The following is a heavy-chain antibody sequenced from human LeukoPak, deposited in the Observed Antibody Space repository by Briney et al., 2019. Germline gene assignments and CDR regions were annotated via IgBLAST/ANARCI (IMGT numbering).Heavy chain of an antibody. CDR1: GGSFSGYY. V-gene: IGHV4-34*01. Sequence: PSETLSLTCAVYGGSFSGYYWSWIRQPPGKGLEWIGEINHSGSTNYNPSLKSRVTISVDTSKNQFSLKLSSVTAADTAVYYCARRISRTYYYDSSGSPFDYWGQGTLVTVSS. J-gene: IGHJ4*02. D-gene: IGHD3-22*01. CDR2: INHSGST. CDR3: ARRISRTYYYDSSGSPFDY.